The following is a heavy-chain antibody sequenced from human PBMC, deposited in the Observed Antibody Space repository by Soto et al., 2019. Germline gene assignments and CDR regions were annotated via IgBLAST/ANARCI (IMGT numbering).Heavy chain of an antibody. Sequence: PGGSLRLSCAASGFTFSSYAMHWVRQAPGKGLEWVAVISYDGSNKYYADSVKGRFTISRDNSKNTLYLQMNSLRAEDTAVYYCARGLWIQLGSPHFDYWGQGTLVTVSS. D-gene: IGHD5-18*01. CDR3: ARGLWIQLGSPHFDY. CDR2: ISYDGSNK. CDR1: GFTFSSYA. V-gene: IGHV3-30-3*01. J-gene: IGHJ4*02.